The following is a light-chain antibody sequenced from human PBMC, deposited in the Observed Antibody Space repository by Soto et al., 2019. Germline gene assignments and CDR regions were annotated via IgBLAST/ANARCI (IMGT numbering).Light chain of an antibody. V-gene: IGLV2-14*01. CDR3: KSYTTSSTPGYV. Sequence: QSVLTQPASVSGSPGQSITISCTGTSSDVGGYNYVSWYQQHPGKAPKLIIYDVSNRPSGVSNRFSGSKSGNTASLTISGLQAEDEADYYCKSYTTSSTPGYVFATGTKVTVL. CDR2: DVS. J-gene: IGLJ1*01. CDR1: SSDVGGYNY.